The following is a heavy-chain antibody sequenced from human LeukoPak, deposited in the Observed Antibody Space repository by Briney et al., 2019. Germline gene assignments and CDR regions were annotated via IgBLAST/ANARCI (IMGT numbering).Heavy chain of an antibody. J-gene: IGHJ4*02. CDR2: IYSGGST. D-gene: IGHD6-6*01. CDR3: APYSSCDY. V-gene: IGHV3-53*01. Sequence: GGSLRLSCAASGFTVSSNYMTWVRQAPGKGLEWISLIYSGGSTYYADSVKGRFTISRDNSKNTLYLQMNSLRAEDTAVYYCAPYSSCDYGGQETLVPVSS. CDR1: GFTVSSNY.